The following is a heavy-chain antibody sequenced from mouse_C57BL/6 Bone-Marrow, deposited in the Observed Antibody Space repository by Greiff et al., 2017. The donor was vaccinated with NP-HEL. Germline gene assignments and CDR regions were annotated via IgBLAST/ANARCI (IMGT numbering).Heavy chain of an antibody. J-gene: IGHJ3*01. CDR3: AKSDYDGYYRWFAY. CDR2: INPSNGGT. CDR1: GYTFTSYW. V-gene: IGHV1-53*01. D-gene: IGHD2-3*01. Sequence: QVQLQQPGTELVKPGASVKLSCKASGYTFTSYWMHWVKQRPGQGLEWIGNINPSNGGTNYNEKFKSKATLTVDKSSSTAYMQLSSLTSEDSVVYYCAKSDYDGYYRWFAYWGQGTLVTVSA.